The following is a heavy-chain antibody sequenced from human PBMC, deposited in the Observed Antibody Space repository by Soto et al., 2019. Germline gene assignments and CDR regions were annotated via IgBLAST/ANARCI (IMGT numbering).Heavy chain of an antibody. D-gene: IGHD6-13*01. J-gene: IGHJ6*03. CDR1: GGSISSSSYY. CDR2: IYYSGTT. Sequence: SETLSLTCTVSGGSISSSSYYWGWIRQPPGKGLEWIGGIYYSGTTYYNPSLKSRVTMSVDTSKSQFSLKLSSMTAADTAVYYCAIAYCISSWCSDVGHMDVWGTGTTVTVSS. CDR3: AIAYCISSWCSDVGHMDV. V-gene: IGHV4-39*01.